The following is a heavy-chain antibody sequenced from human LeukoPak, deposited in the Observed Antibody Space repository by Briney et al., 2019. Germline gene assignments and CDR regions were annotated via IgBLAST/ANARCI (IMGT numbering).Heavy chain of an antibody. CDR1: GFTFSSYP. J-gene: IGHJ4*02. CDR3: ARSLQPYSGYDPFDY. D-gene: IGHD5-12*01. Sequence: PGGSLRLSCAASGFTFSSYPMHWVRQAPGKGLEWAAVISYDGSNKYYADSVKGRFTISRDNSKNTLYLQMNSLRAEDTAVYYCARSLQPYSGYDPFDYWGQGTLVTVSS. V-gene: IGHV3-30*04. CDR2: ISYDGSNK.